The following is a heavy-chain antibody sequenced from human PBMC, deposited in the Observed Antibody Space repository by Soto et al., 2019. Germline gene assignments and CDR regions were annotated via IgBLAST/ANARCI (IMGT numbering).Heavy chain of an antibody. CDR2: ISFDGRSQ. D-gene: IGHD6-13*01. J-gene: IGHJ5*02. CDR3: AKDSSVTAAGSGGWFDP. Sequence: QVQLVESGGGVVQPGRSLRLSCAASGSEFNTYGLHWVRQAPGKGLEWVAAISFDGRSQYYADSVKGRFTISRDKSNSTLYLQMNSLGAEDTATYFCAKDSSVTAAGSGGWFDPWGPGTQVIVSS. CDR1: GSEFNTYG. V-gene: IGHV3-30*18.